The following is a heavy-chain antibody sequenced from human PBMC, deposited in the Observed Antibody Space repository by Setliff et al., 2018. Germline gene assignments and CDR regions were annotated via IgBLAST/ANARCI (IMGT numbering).Heavy chain of an antibody. D-gene: IGHD6-19*01. CDR3: ARDGREQWLVPPGY. CDR1: GGSFSGYY. V-gene: IGHV4-34*12. CDR2: IIHSGRT. J-gene: IGHJ4*02. Sequence: PSETLSLTCAVYGGSFSGYYWSWIRQPPGKRLAWIGEIIHSGRTNYNPSLKSRVTISMDTAKNQFSLKVSSVTAADTAVYYCARDGREQWLVPPGYWGQGTLVTV.